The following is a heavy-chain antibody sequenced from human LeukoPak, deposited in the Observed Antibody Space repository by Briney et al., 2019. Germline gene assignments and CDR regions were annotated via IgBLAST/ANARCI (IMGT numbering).Heavy chain of an antibody. CDR2: ISSSGTTI. CDR3: ARSSGTYHFDY. Sequence: GGSLRLSCAASGFTFSTYTMNWVRQAPGKGLEWVSYISSSGTTIYYADSVKGRFTISRDNAKNSLFLQVNSLRAEDTAVYYCARSSGTYHFDYWGQGTLVTVSS. D-gene: IGHD1-26*01. CDR1: GFTFSTYT. V-gene: IGHV3-48*04. J-gene: IGHJ4*02.